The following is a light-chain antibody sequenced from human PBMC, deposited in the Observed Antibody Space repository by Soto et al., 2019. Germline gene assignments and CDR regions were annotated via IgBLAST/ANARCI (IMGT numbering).Light chain of an antibody. CDR1: QSVSSY. Sequence: EIVFTQSPASLSLSPGERATLSCRASQSVSSYLAWYQQKPGQAPRLLIYDASNRATGIPARFSGSGSGTDFTLTISSLEPEDFAVYYCQQRSNWPITFGQGTRVETK. J-gene: IGKJ5*01. CDR2: DAS. V-gene: IGKV3-11*01. CDR3: QQRSNWPIT.